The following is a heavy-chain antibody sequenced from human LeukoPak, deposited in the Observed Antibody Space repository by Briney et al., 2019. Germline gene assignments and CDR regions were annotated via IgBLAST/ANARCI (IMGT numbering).Heavy chain of an antibody. CDR1: GYTFTSYG. Sequence: ASVKVSCKASGYTFTSYGISWVRQALGQGLEWMGWISAYNGNTNYAQKLQGRVTMTTDTSTSTAYMELRSLRSDDTAVYYCARDVGGGYCSGGSCYPGANWFDPWGQGTLVTVSS. J-gene: IGHJ5*02. V-gene: IGHV1-18*04. CDR3: ARDVGGGYCSGGSCYPGANWFDP. CDR2: ISAYNGNT. D-gene: IGHD2-15*01.